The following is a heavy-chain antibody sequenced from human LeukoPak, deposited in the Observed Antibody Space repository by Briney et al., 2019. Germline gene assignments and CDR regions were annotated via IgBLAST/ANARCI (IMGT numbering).Heavy chain of an antibody. CDR1: GFTFGSYA. CDR3: ARDSYGDLSGAFDI. CDR2: ISYDGSNK. V-gene: IGHV3-30-3*01. D-gene: IGHD4-17*01. J-gene: IGHJ3*02. Sequence: GRSLRLSCAASGFTFGSYAMHWVRQAPGKGLEWVAVISYDGSNKYYADSVKGRFTISRDNAKNTLYLQMNSLRAEDTAVYYCARDSYGDLSGAFDIWGQGTMVTVSS.